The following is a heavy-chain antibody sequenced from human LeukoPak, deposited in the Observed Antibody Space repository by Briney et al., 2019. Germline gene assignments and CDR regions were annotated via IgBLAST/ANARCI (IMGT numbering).Heavy chain of an antibody. CDR3: ASQTKVVVAANAFDI. D-gene: IGHD2-15*01. CDR1: GGSISSYY. V-gene: IGHV4-59*08. Sequence: KSSETLSLTCTVSGGSISSYYWSWIRQPPGKGLEWIGYIYYSGITNYKPSLKSRVTISTDTSMNQFSLKLSSVTAADTAVYYCASQTKVVVAANAFDIWGQGTMVTVSS. J-gene: IGHJ3*02. CDR2: IYYSGIT.